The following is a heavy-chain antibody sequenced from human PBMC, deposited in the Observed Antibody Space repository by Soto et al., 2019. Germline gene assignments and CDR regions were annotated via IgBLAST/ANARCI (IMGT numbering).Heavy chain of an antibody. CDR2: ISAYNGNT. CDR1: GYTFTSYG. J-gene: IGHJ3*02. D-gene: IGHD3-22*01. Sequence: GASVKVSCKASGYTFTSYGISWVRQAPGQGLEWMGWISAYNGNTKYAQNFQGRVTMTTDTSTSTAYMELSSLRSEDTAVYYCARDDLTYYDSSAYGMNAFDIWGQGTMVTVSS. CDR3: ARDDLTYYDSSAYGMNAFDI. V-gene: IGHV1-18*01.